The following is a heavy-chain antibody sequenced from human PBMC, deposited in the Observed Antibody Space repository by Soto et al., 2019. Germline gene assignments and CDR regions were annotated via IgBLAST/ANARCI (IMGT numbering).Heavy chain of an antibody. J-gene: IGHJ4*02. CDR1: GFTVSSNY. CDR2: IYSGGST. Sequence: GGSLRLSCAASGFTVSSNYMSWVRQAPGKGLEWVSVIYSGGSTYYADSVKGRFTISRDNSKNTLYLQMNSLRSDDTAVYYCARGARPGYSSSWYVDYWGQGTLVTVSS. CDR3: ARGARPGYSSSWYVDY. D-gene: IGHD6-13*01. V-gene: IGHV3-53*05.